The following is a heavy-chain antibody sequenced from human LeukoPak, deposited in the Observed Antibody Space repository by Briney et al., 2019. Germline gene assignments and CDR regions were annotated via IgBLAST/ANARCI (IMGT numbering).Heavy chain of an antibody. CDR1: GFIFSDHY. V-gene: IGHV3-72*01. J-gene: IGHJ5*02. CDR2: IRHRARGFTT. Sequence: PGGSLRLSCAASGFIFSDHYMDWVRQAPGKGLEWVGRIRHRARGFTTLYAASVNGRFTVSRDNAKNSLYLQMNSLRAEDTAVYYCARTTYYYDSSGYLNWFDPWGQGTLVTVSS. D-gene: IGHD3-22*01. CDR3: ARTTYYYDSSGYLNWFDP.